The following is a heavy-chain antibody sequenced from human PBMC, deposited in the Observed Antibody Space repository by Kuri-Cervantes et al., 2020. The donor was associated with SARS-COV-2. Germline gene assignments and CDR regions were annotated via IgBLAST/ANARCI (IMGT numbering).Heavy chain of an antibody. D-gene: IGHD5-18*01. CDR2: IIPIFGTA. J-gene: IGHJ5*02. CDR1: GYTFTSYA. V-gene: IGHV1-69*13. CDR3: ARGGYSYGRRKILRWFDP. Sequence: SVKVSCKASGYTFTSYAISWVRQAPGQGLEWMGGIIPIFGTANYAQKFQGRVTITADESTSTAYMELSSLRSEDTAVYYCARGGYSYGRRKILRWFDPWGQGTLVTVSS.